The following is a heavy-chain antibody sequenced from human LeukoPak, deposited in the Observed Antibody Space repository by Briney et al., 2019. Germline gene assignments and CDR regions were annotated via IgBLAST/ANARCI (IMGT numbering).Heavy chain of an antibody. Sequence: SETLSLTCAVYGGSFSGYYWSWIRQPPGKGLEWIGEINHSGSTNYKPSLKSRVTISVDTSKNQFSLKLSSVTAADTAVYYCARGSRIRYRCYMDVWGKGTTVTVSS. V-gene: IGHV4-34*01. D-gene: IGHD1-14*01. J-gene: IGHJ6*03. CDR3: ARGSRIRYRCYMDV. CDR2: INHSGST. CDR1: GGSFSGYY.